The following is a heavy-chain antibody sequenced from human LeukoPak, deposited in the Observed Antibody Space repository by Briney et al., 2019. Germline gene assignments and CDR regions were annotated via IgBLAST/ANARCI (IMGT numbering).Heavy chain of an antibody. CDR1: GGTFSSYA. D-gene: IGHD1-26*01. J-gene: IGHJ4*02. CDR2: IIPIFGTA. Sequence: GASVKVSCKASGGTFSSYAISWVRQAPGQGLEWMGGIIPIFGTANYAQKFQGRVTITADESTSTAYMELSSLRSEDTAVYYCASPIVGATPLDYWGQGTLVTVSS. V-gene: IGHV1-69*13. CDR3: ASPIVGATPLDY.